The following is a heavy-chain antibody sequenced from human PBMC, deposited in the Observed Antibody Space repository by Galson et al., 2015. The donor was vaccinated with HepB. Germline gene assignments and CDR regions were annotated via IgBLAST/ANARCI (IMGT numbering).Heavy chain of an antibody. D-gene: IGHD3-3*01. Sequence: SVKVSCKVSGYTLTELSMHWVRQAPGKGLEWMGGFDPEDGETIYAQKFQGRVTMTEDTSTDTAYMELSSLRSEDTAVYYCATVNFWSGYYIDYWGQGTLVIVSS. CDR1: GYTLTELS. CDR2: FDPEDGET. CDR3: ATVNFWSGYYIDY. J-gene: IGHJ4*02. V-gene: IGHV1-24*01.